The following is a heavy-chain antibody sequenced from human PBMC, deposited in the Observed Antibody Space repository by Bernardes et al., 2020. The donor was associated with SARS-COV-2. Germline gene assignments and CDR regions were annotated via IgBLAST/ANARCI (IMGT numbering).Heavy chain of an antibody. Sequence: GRSRRLSCAVSGFTLSNAWMSWVRQAPGKVLEWVGRIKSKTDGGTTDYAAPVKGRFTIPRDDSKNTLYLQMNSLKTEDTAVYYCTTIMVVPAVAFDYWGQGTMVTVSS. D-gene: IGHD2-2*01. J-gene: IGHJ4*02. V-gene: IGHV3-15*01. CDR3: TTIMVVPAVAFDY. CDR1: GFTLSNAW. CDR2: IKSKTDGGTT.